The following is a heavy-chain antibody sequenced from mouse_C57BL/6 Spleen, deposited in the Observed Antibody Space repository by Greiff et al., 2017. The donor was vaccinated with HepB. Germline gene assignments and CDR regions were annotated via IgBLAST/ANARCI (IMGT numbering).Heavy chain of an antibody. CDR1: GYTFTSYW. Sequence: QVQLQQPGAELVMPGASVKLSCQASGYTFTSYWMHWVKQRPGQGLEWIGEIDPSDSYTNYNQKFQGKSTLTVDQSSSTAYMQLSSLTSEDSAVEYWARRYYGSSYGYFDGWGTGTTVTVAS. D-gene: IGHD1-1*01. CDR3: ARRYYGSSYGYFDG. CDR2: IDPSDSYT. V-gene: IGHV1-69*01. J-gene: IGHJ1*03.